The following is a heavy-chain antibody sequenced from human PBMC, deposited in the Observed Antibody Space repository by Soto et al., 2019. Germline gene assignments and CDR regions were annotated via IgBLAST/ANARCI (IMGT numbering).Heavy chain of an antibody. CDR2: ISGSGDT. CDR1: GFTFSNHA. J-gene: IGHJ4*02. V-gene: IGHV3-23*01. CDR3: AHQASGYYFPFDH. Sequence: EVQLLESGGGLVQPGGSLRLSCAASGFTFSNHAMNWVRQTPGKGLEWVSLISGSGDTSYADSVQGRITISRDHSKNTLYLQMNSLRAQDTAVYYCAHQASGYYFPFDHWGQGTLVTVSS. D-gene: IGHD3-3*01.